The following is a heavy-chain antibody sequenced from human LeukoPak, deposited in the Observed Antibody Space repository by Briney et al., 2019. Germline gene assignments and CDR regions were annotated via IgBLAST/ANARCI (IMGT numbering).Heavy chain of an antibody. V-gene: IGHV3-48*01. CDR2: ISASSTTI. CDR1: GFTFSIYS. Sequence: GGSLRLSCAASGFTFSIYSMNWVRQAPGKGLEWVSYISASSTTIYYIDSVKGRFTISRDNAKSSLYPKMDSLSAEDTAVYYCARDELRGGPRGDAFDIWGQGTMVTVSS. D-gene: IGHD3-10*01. CDR3: ARDELRGGPRGDAFDI. J-gene: IGHJ3*02.